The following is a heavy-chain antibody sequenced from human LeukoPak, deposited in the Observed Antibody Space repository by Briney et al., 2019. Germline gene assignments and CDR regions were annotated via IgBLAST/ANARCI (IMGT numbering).Heavy chain of an antibody. V-gene: IGHV4-38-2*02. CDR2: IYHSGIT. Sequence: LETLSLTCSVSGYSISNGHYWGWIRQPPGRGLEWIGSIYHSGITFYNPSLKSRVTISVDTSKNQFSLKLSSVTAADTAVYYCARVAAAGWGQGTLVTVSS. CDR3: ARVAAAG. J-gene: IGHJ4*02. D-gene: IGHD6-13*01. CDR1: GYSISNGHY.